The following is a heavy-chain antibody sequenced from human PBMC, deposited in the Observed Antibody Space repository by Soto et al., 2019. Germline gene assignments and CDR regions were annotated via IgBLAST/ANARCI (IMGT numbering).Heavy chain of an antibody. J-gene: IGHJ5*02. V-gene: IGHV4-4*07. CDR3: AKGAGPPWFDP. Sequence: ETLSLTCLFSGFSPSTYHWILLRPPAGKGLEWIGRISTTGGTNYSPSLQSRVTMSLDTSKNQFSLELTSVTAADTAVYYCAKGAGPPWFDPWGQGTLVTVSS. CDR2: ISTTGGT. CDR1: GFSPSTYH.